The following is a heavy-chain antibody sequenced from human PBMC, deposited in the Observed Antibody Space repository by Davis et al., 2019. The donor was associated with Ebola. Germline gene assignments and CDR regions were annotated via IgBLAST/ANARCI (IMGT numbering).Heavy chain of an antibody. CDR1: GFTFSSYS. V-gene: IGHV3-23*01. D-gene: IGHD3-10*01. Sequence: GESLKISCVAFGFTFSSYSMSWVRQAPGKGLEWVSAISGSGGSTYYVDSVKGRFTISRDNSKNTLYLRMNSLRAEDTAVYYCAKVLQYYYGSGSIDYWGQGTLVTVSS. CDR2: ISGSGGST. CDR3: AKVLQYYYGSGSIDY. J-gene: IGHJ4*02.